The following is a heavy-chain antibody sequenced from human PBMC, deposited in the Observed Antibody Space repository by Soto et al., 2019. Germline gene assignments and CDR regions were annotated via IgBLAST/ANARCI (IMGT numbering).Heavy chain of an antibody. D-gene: IGHD5-18*01. V-gene: IGHV3-30-3*01. CDR3: ARDFREAMVLFADY. Sequence: ESGGGVVQPGRSLRLSCAASGFTFSSYAMHWVRQAPGKGLEWVAVISYDGSNKYYADSVKGRFTISRDNSKNTLYLQMNSLRAEDTAVYYCARDFREAMVLFADYWGQGTLVTVSS. CDR1: GFTFSSYA. J-gene: IGHJ4*02. CDR2: ISYDGSNK.